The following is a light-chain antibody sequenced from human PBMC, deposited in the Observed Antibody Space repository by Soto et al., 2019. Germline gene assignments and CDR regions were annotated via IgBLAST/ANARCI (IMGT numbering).Light chain of an antibody. CDR3: QQRTNWLT. CDR1: QSVGNY. V-gene: IGKV3-11*01. J-gene: IGKJ4*01. CDR2: GAS. Sequence: EMVLTQSPATLSLSPGERATLSCRASQSVGNYLAWYQQKPGQAPRLLIYGASNRATGIPARFSGSGSGTDFTLTISSLEHEDFAVYYWQQRTNWLTFGGGTKVEIK.